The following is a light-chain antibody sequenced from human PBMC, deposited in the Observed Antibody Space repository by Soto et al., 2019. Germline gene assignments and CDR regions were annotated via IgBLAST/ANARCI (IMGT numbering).Light chain of an antibody. Sequence: QSALTQPASVSGSPGQSLTISCTGTSSDVGGYNYVSWYQQHPGKAPKLMIYDVSNRPSGISNRFSGSKSGNTDSLTISGLQAEDAADYYCSSYTTSSAPHVVFGGGTKLTVL. CDR1: SSDVGGYNY. J-gene: IGLJ2*01. V-gene: IGLV2-14*03. CDR3: SSYTTSSAPHVV. CDR2: DVS.